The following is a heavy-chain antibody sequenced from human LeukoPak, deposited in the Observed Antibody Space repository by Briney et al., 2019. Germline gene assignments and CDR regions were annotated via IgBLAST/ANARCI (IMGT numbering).Heavy chain of an antibody. D-gene: IGHD2-2*01. V-gene: IGHV4-59*01. CDR3: ARAHKDCISTSCPFDY. J-gene: IGHJ4*02. CDR1: GGSISSYY. Sequence: SETLSLTCTVSGGSISSYYWSWIRQPPGKGLEWIGYIYYSGSTNYNPSLKSRVTISVDTSKNQFSLKLSSVTAADTAVYYCARAHKDCISTSCPFDYWGQGTLVTVSS. CDR2: IYYSGST.